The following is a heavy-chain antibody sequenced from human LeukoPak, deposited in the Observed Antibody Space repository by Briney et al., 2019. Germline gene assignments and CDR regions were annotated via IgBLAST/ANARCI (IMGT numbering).Heavy chain of an antibody. CDR1: GGSFSGYY. Sequence: PSETLSLTCAVYGGSFSGYYWSWIRQPPGKGLEWIGEINDSGSTNYNPSLKSRVTISVDTSKNQISLKLSSVTAADTAVYYCARGDYGGNPDYWGQGTLVTVSS. CDR2: INDSGST. V-gene: IGHV4-34*01. J-gene: IGHJ4*02. CDR3: ARGDYGGNPDY. D-gene: IGHD4-23*01.